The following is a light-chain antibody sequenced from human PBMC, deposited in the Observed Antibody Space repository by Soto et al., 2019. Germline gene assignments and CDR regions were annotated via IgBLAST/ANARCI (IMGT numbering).Light chain of an antibody. Sequence: DIQMTQSPSTLSASVGDRVIITCRASQSISSWLAWYQQKPGKAPKLLIYKASSLESGVPSRFSGSGSGTEFTLTISSLQPDDFATYYCQHYDSYSWTFGQGTKGEIK. CDR3: QHYDSYSWT. CDR2: KAS. V-gene: IGKV1-5*03. J-gene: IGKJ1*01. CDR1: QSISSW.